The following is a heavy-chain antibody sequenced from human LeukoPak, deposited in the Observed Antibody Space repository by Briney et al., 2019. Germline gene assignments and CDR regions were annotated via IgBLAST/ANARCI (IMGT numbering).Heavy chain of an antibody. D-gene: IGHD3-10*01. CDR3: AKGVRARYYGSGRSYYFDY. CDR2: ISGSGGST. J-gene: IGHJ4*02. Sequence: GGSLRLSCAASGFTFSSYAMSWVRQAPGKGLEWVSAISGSGGSTYYADSMKGRFTISRDNSKNTLYLQMNSQRAEDTAVYYCAKGVRARYYGSGRSYYFDYWGQGTLVTVSS. CDR1: GFTFSSYA. V-gene: IGHV3-23*01.